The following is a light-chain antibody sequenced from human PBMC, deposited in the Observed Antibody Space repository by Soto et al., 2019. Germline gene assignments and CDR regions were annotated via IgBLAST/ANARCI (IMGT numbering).Light chain of an antibody. CDR2: EVT. CDR1: TSDIGAYDY. J-gene: IGLJ1*01. CDR3: SSYTTSDTYV. Sequence: QSALAQPASVSGSPGQSITIPCTGTTSDIGAYDYVSWYQQHPGKVPKLIIFEVTKRPSGFSSRFSGSKSGNTASLTISGLQAEDEADYYCSSYTTSDTYVFGTGTKVTVL. V-gene: IGLV2-14*01.